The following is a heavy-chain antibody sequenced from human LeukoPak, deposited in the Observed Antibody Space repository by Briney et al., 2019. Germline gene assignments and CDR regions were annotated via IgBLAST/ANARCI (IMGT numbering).Heavy chain of an antibody. CDR2: IGGSGGST. D-gene: IGHD6-6*01. V-gene: IGHV3-23*01. CDR3: ARISSIAPFYGMDV. CDR1: GFTFSSYA. J-gene: IGHJ6*02. Sequence: PGRSLRLSCAASGFTFSSYAMHWVRQAPGKGLEWVSGIGGSGGSTYYADSVKGRFTISRDNSKNTLFLQMHSLRAEDTATYYCARISSIAPFYGMDVWGQGTTVSVSS.